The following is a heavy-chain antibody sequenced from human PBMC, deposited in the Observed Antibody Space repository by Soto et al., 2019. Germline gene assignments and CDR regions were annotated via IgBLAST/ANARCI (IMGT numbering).Heavy chain of an antibody. J-gene: IGHJ6*02. Sequence: QVQLVQSGAEVKKPGASVRVSCKASGYTFTDYYLHWVRQAPGQGLEWMGWMNPNTGGTNSAQKFRGRVIMTRDTSTSTGFMELNSLRSDDTAVYYCARDLPIVVAAITYYGMDVWGQGTTVTVSS. CDR3: ARDLPIVVAAITYYGMDV. CDR2: MNPNTGGT. D-gene: IGHD1-20*01. CDR1: GYTFTDYY. V-gene: IGHV1-2*02.